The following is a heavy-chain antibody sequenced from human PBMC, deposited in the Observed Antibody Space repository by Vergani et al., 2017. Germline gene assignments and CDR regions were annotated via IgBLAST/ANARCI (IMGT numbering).Heavy chain of an antibody. CDR3: ARVTSSWYDDYYMDV. D-gene: IGHD6-13*01. CDR2: IYTSGST. V-gene: IGHV4-61*02. CDR1: GGSLSSGSYY. J-gene: IGHJ6*03. Sequence: QVQLQESGPGLVKPSQTLSLTCTVSGGSLSSGSYYWSWIRQPAGKGLEWIGRIYTSGSTNYNPSLKSRVSISVDTSENQFSRKLSSVTAADTAVYDCARVTSSWYDDYYMDVWGKGTTVTVSS.